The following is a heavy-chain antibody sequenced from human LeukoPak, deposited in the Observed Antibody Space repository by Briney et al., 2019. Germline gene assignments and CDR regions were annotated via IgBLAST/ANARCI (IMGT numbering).Heavy chain of an antibody. V-gene: IGHV4-59*08. J-gene: IGHJ4*02. D-gene: IGHD6-19*01. CDR3: ARRSSSTGWSFDY. CDR2: IYSSVST. CDR1: GGSISSYY. Sequence: SETLSLTCTVSGGSISSYYWTWIRQPPGKGLEWIGQIYSSVSTNYNPSLKSRVTISVDTSKNQFSLKLNSVTAADTALYYCARRSSSTGWSFDYWGQGTLVAVSS.